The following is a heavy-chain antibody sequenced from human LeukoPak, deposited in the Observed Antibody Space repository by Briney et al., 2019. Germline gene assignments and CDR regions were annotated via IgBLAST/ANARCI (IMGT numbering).Heavy chain of an antibody. CDR2: INPNSGGT. V-gene: IGHV1-2*02. D-gene: IGHD3-22*01. CDR3: ARVYYDSSGYDYYFDY. CDR1: GYTFTGYY. J-gene: IGHJ4*02. Sequence: ASVKVSCKASGYTFTGYYMHWVRQAPGQGLEWMGWINPNSGGTNYAQKFQGRATMTRDTSIGTAYMELSRLRSDDTAVYYCARVYYDSSGYDYYFDYWGQGTLVTVSS.